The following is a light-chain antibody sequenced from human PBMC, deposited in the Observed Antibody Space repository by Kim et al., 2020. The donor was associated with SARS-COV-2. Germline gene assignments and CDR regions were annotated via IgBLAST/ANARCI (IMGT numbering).Light chain of an antibody. CDR3: KQYDDWPRT. J-gene: IGKJ1*01. V-gene: IGKV3-15*01. CDR1: QSVSSN. CDR2: DAS. Sequence: EIVMTQSPATLSVSPGERATLSCRASQSVSSNLAWYQQKPGQAPRLLIYDASTRATGIPARFSGSGSGTEFTLTISSLQSEDFAIYYCKQYDDWPRTFGLGTKVDIK.